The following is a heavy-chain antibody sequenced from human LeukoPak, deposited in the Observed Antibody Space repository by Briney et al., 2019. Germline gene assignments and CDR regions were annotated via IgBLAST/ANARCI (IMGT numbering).Heavy chain of an antibody. D-gene: IGHD6-19*01. Sequence: PGGSLRLSCAASGFTFSSYSMNWVRQAPGKGLEWVSSISSSSSYIYYADSAKGRFTISRDNAKNSLYLQMNSLRAEDTAVYYCARDPSWLVRSKNYYYYMDVWGKGTTVTVSS. CDR3: ARDPSWLVRSKNYYYYMDV. CDR1: GFTFSSYS. V-gene: IGHV3-21*01. CDR2: ISSSSSYI. J-gene: IGHJ6*03.